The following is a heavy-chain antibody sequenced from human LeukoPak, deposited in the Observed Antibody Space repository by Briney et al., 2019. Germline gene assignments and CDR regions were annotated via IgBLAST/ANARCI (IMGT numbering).Heavy chain of an antibody. Sequence: ASVKVSCKASGYTFTGYYMHWVRQAPGQGLEWMGWINPNSGGTKYAQKFQGRVTMTRDTSISTTYMELSRLRSDDTAVYYCARDKGTSYLSSFDYWGQGTLVTVSS. J-gene: IGHJ4*02. V-gene: IGHV1-2*02. CDR2: INPNSGGT. D-gene: IGHD6-6*01. CDR3: ARDKGTSYLSSFDY. CDR1: GYTFTGYY.